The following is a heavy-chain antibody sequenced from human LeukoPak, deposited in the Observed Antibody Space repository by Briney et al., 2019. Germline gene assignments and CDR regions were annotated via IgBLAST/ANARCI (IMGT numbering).Heavy chain of an antibody. CDR1: GGSVGSSSYY. Sequence: SETLSLTCTVSGGSVGSSSYYWGWIRQPPGKGLEWIGSIYYTGNTYYNPSLKSRVTVSVDTSKNHFSLKLISVTAADTAVYYCARGSIGNSFDYWGQGTLVTVSS. V-gene: IGHV4-39*07. J-gene: IGHJ4*02. CDR3: ARGSIGNSFDY. D-gene: IGHD2-21*01. CDR2: IYYTGNT.